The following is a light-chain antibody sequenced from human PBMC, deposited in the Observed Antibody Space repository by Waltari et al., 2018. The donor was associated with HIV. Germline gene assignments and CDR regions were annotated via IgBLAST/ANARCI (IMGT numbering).Light chain of an antibody. V-gene: IGKV1-9*01. J-gene: IGKJ3*01. CDR2: GAS. CDR1: QGIRSY. CDR3: QQLNTYPGFT. Sequence: DIQLTPSPSSLSASVGDRVTITCRARQGIRSYLASYQQKAGKAPKHLIYGASTLQSGVPSRFSGSGSGTEFTLTISSLQPEDFATYYCQQLNTYPGFTFGPGTKVDIK.